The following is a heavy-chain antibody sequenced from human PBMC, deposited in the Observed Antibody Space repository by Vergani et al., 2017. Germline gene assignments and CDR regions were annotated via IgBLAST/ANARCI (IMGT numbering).Heavy chain of an antibody. CDR2: ISSSSSYT. V-gene: IGHV3-21*01. CDR3: ATDWYDILTGYPDRNWFDP. D-gene: IGHD3-9*01. Sequence: EVQLVESGGGLVKPGGSLRLSCAASGFTFSSYSMNWVRQAPGKGLEWVSSISSSSSYTNYADSVKGRFTISRDNAKNSLYLQMNSLRAEDTAVYYCATDWYDILTGYPDRNWFDPWGQGTLVTVSS. J-gene: IGHJ5*02. CDR1: GFTFSSYS.